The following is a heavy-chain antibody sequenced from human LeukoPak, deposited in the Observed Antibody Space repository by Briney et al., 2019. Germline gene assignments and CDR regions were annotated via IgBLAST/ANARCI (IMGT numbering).Heavy chain of an antibody. CDR3: ARVSPPPYYYYYMDV. Sequence: PSETLSLTCTVSGGSISSYYWSWIRQPPGKGLEWIGYIYYSGSTNYNPSLKNRVTISVDTSKNQFSLKLSSVTAADTAVYYCARVSPPPYYYYYMDVWGKGTTVTVSS. CDR1: GGSISSYY. CDR2: IYYSGST. V-gene: IGHV4-59*01. J-gene: IGHJ6*03.